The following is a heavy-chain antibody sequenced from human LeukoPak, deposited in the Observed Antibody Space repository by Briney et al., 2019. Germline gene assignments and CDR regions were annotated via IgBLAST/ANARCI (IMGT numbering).Heavy chain of an antibody. Sequence: GGSLRLSCVASGFTFNNYAMTCVRQAPGKGLEWVANIKQDGSKKSYVDSVKGRFTISRDNAKNSLYLQMNSLRAEDTAIYYCTRVGYIDEGIDYWGQGTLVTVSS. J-gene: IGHJ4*02. CDR1: GFTFNNYA. D-gene: IGHD5-24*01. CDR3: TRVGYIDEGIDY. CDR2: IKQDGSKK. V-gene: IGHV3-7*04.